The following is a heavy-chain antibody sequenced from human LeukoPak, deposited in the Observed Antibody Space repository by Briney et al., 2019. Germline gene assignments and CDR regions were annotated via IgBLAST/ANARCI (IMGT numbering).Heavy chain of an antibody. J-gene: IGHJ3*02. Sequence: GGSLRLSCAASGFTFSTYGMHWVRQAPGKGLEWVAFIRYDGSNEYYADSVKGRFTISRDNSKNTLYLQMNSLRAEDTAVYYCARLGGGHSSSWYDAFDIWGQGTMVTVSS. V-gene: IGHV3-30*02. D-gene: IGHD6-13*01. CDR2: IRYDGSNE. CDR3: ARLGGGHSSSWYDAFDI. CDR1: GFTFSTYG.